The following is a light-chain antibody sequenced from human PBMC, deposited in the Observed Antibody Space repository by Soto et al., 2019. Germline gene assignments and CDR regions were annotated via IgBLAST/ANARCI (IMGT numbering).Light chain of an antibody. J-gene: IGKJ1*01. CDR3: HQYGSSITWT. CDR2: AAS. Sequence: EVVLTQSPGTVSLSPGERATLSCRASQSVTSNYLAWYQQKPGQAPRLLIYAASIRATGIPDRFSGSGSGTDFTLSISRLEPEDFAVYYCHQYGSSITWTFGKGTKVEIK. CDR1: QSVTSNY. V-gene: IGKV3-20*01.